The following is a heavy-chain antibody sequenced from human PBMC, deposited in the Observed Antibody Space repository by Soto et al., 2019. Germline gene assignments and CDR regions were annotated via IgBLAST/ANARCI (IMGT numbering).Heavy chain of an antibody. CDR3: ARVSPSEIYYYYYMDV. CDR2: LHYSGST. CDR1: GVSISSSDYH. V-gene: IGHV4-39*07. J-gene: IGHJ6*03. Sequence: PSETLSLTCAVSGVSISSSDYHWGWIRQLPGKGLEWIGALHYSGSTYYTPSLKDRVTISLDTSQNYFSLKLSSVAAADTAVYYCARVSPSEIYYYYYMDVWGKGTTVTVSS.